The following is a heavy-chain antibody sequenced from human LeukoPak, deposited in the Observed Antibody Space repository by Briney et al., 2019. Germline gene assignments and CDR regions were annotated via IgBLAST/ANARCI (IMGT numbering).Heavy chain of an antibody. D-gene: IGHD3-22*01. CDR3: ASSVVVMDAFDI. CDR1: GFTVSSNY. Sequence: GRSLRLSCAASGFTVSSNYMSWVRQAPGKGLEWVSVIYSGGSTYYADSVKGRFTISRDNSKNTLYLQMNSLRAEDTAVYYCASSVVVMDAFDIWGQGTMVTVSS. CDR2: IYSGGST. V-gene: IGHV3-66*01. J-gene: IGHJ3*02.